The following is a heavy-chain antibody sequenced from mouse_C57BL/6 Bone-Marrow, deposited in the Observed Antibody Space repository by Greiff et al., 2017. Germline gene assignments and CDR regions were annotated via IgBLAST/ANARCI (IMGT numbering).Heavy chain of an antibody. CDR3: ARLDFDY. J-gene: IGHJ2*01. Sequence: DVHLVESGGGLVQPGGSLKLSCAASGFTFSDYYMYWVRQTPEKRLEWVAYISNGGGSTYYPDTVKGRFTISRDNAKNTLYLQMSRLKSEDTAMYYCARLDFDYWGQGTTLTVSS. CDR1: GFTFSDYY. CDR2: ISNGGGST. V-gene: IGHV5-12*01.